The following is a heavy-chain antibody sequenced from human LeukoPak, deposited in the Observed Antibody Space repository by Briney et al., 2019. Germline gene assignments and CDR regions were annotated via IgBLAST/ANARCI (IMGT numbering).Heavy chain of an antibody. CDR2: ISAYNGNT. D-gene: IGHD6-13*01. J-gene: IGHJ4*02. Sequence: ASVKVSCKASGYTFTSYGISWVRQAPGQGLEWMGWISAYNGNTDYAQRFQGRVTMTTDTSTSTAYMELRSLRSDDTAVYYCARAAAAGTSLIYYWGQGSLVTVSS. CDR1: GYTFTSYG. CDR3: ARAAAAGTSLIYY. V-gene: IGHV1-18*01.